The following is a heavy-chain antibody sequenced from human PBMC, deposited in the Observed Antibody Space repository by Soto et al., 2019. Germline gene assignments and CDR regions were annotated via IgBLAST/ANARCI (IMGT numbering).Heavy chain of an antibody. CDR3: AREGGYYDFWSGYLKYYYYYGMDV. CDR2: TSAYNGNT. V-gene: IGHV1-18*04. D-gene: IGHD3-3*01. Sequence: QVQLVQSGAEVKKPGASVKVSCKASGYTFTSYGISWVRQAPGQGLEWMGWTSAYNGNTNYAQKLQGRVTMTTDTSTSTAYMELRSLRSDDTAVYYCAREGGYYDFWSGYLKYYYYYGMDVWGQGTTVTVSS. J-gene: IGHJ6*02. CDR1: GYTFTSYG.